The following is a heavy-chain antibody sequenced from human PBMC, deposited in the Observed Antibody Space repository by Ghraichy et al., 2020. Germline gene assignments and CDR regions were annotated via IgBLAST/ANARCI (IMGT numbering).Heavy chain of an antibody. D-gene: IGHD6-25*01. J-gene: IGHJ4*02. V-gene: IGHV3-48*02. Sequence: GALRLSCAASGFTFSGYSLNWVRQAPGKGLEWVSYITGSSSSIYYADSVKGRFTISRDNAKNSLYLQMNSLRDEDTAVYYCARGIAAVFDYWGQGTLVTVSS. CDR1: GFTFSGYS. CDR2: ITGSSSSI. CDR3: ARGIAAVFDY.